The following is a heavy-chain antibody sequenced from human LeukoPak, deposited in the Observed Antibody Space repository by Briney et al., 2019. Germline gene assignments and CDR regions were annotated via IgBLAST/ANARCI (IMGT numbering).Heavy chain of an antibody. D-gene: IGHD5-12*01. CDR1: GFTFSSYE. CDR3: ARESFLYRGYDGY. Sequence: GGSLRLSCAASGFTFSSYEMNWVRQAPGKGLEWVSYISSRGSTIYYADSVEGRFTIARDNAKNALYLQMNSLRAEDTAVYYCARESFLYRGYDGYWGQGTLVTVSS. J-gene: IGHJ4*02. V-gene: IGHV3-48*03. CDR2: ISSRGSTI.